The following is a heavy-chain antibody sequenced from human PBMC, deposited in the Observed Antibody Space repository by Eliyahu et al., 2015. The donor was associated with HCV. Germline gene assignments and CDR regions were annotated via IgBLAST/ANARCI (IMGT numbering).Heavy chain of an antibody. CDR2: ISSSSSYT. Sequence: QVQLVESGGGLVKPGGSLXLSCAASGFTFSDYYMSWXRQTPGKGLEWVSYISSSSSYTNYADSVKGRFTISRDNAKNSLYLQMNSLRAEDTAVYYCARDPYFDWLPNWYFDLWGRGTLVTVSS. J-gene: IGHJ2*01. V-gene: IGHV3-11*06. D-gene: IGHD3-9*01. CDR3: ARDPYFDWLPNWYFDL. CDR1: GFTFSDYY.